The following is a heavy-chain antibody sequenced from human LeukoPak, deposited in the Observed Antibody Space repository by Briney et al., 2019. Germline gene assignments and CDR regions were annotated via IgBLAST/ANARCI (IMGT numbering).Heavy chain of an antibody. CDR3: ARDQPPRRYFDWLPSYYFDY. D-gene: IGHD3-9*01. J-gene: IGHJ4*02. CDR1: GYTFTGYY. CDR2: INPNSGGT. Sequence: GASVKVSCKASGYTFTGYYMHWVRQAPGQGLEWMGWINPNSGGTNYAQKFQGRVTITADKSTSTAYMELSSLRSEDTAVYYCARDQPPRRYFDWLPSYYFDYWGQGTLVTVSS. V-gene: IGHV1-2*02.